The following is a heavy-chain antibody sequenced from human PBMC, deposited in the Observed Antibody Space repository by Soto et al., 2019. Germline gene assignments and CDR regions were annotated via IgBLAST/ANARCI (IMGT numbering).Heavy chain of an antibody. V-gene: IGHV3-30*18. J-gene: IGHJ4*02. CDR2: ISADGRFK. CDR3: AKVPDRVSSEDY. D-gene: IGHD3-10*01. Sequence: QVQLVESGGDVVQPGRSLRLSCAASGFTFDRYGMHWVRQAPGRGLEWVAFISADGRFKYYADSVRDRFTISRDNFKNTLFLQMDRVRDDDRAVYFCAKVPDRVSSEDYWGQGILVTVSS. CDR1: GFTFDRYG.